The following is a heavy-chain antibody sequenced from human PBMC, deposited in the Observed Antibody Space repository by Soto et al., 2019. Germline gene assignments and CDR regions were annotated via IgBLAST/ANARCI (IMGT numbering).Heavy chain of an antibody. CDR3: VRRALTATASWGSFDI. D-gene: IGHD2-2*01. V-gene: IGHV3-23*01. Sequence: PGGTLRLSCTVSGFTFTNYVINWVRQTPGKGLEWVSTISVSGDTTHYIDSVKGRFTISRDNSKSTLFLQMNSLRADDTAVYYCVRRALTATASWGSFDIWGQGTMVTVSS. CDR2: ISVSGDTT. CDR1: GFTFTNYV. J-gene: IGHJ3*02.